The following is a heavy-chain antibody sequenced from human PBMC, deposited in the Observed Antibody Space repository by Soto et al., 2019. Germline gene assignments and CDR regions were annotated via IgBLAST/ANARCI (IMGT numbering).Heavy chain of an antibody. CDR1: GYSFTSYW. J-gene: IGHJ3*02. CDR3: ASYNGGYSSSWYSPDAFDI. CDR2: IYPGDSDT. D-gene: IGHD6-13*01. V-gene: IGHV5-51*01. Sequence: GESLKISCKGSGYSFTSYWIGWVRQMPGKGLEWMGIIYPGDSDTRYSPSFQGQVTISADKFISTAYLQWSSLKASDTAMYYCASYNGGYSSSWYSPDAFDIWGQGTMVTVSS.